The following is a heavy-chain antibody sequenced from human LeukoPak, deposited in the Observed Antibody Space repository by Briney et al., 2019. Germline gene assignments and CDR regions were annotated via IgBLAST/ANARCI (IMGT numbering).Heavy chain of an antibody. CDR2: IKQDGGEK. Sequence: GGSLRLSCAASGFTFSSYWMTWVRQAPGKGLEWVANIKQDGGEKYYVDSVKGRFTLSRDNAKNSLYLQMNSLRAEDTAVYYCAKSSLGYCSGGSCYFDYWGQGTLVTVSS. CDR3: AKSSLGYCSGGSCYFDY. J-gene: IGHJ4*02. V-gene: IGHV3-7*05. CDR1: GFTFSSYW. D-gene: IGHD2-15*01.